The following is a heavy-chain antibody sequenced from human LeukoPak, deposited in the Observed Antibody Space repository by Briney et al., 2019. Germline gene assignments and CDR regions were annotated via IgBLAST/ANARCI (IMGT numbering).Heavy chain of an antibody. D-gene: IGHD6-13*01. J-gene: IGHJ5*02. V-gene: IGHV1-2*02. Sequence: ASVKVSCKASGYSFTDYYLDWVRQAPGQGLDWMGWINPNSGGTNYAQKFQGRVTMTRDTSISTAYMELSRLRSDDTAVYYCARDGGIAAAGTGPWGQGTLVTVSS. CDR1: GYSFTDYY. CDR3: ARDGGIAAAGTGP. CDR2: INPNSGGT.